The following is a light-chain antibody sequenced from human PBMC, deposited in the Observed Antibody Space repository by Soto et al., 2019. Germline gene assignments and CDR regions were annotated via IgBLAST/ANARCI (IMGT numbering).Light chain of an antibody. V-gene: IGKV3-15*01. J-gene: IGKJ5*01. CDR2: AAS. CDR3: QQYYDWPLT. CDR1: QGISTL. Sequence: ILLTQSSATLSESPRARATLFCRASQGISTLLAWYQQKPGQAPRLLIYAASTRAAGIPARFSGSGSGTDFTLTISSLQSEDFAIYYCQQYYDWPLTFGQGTRLEI.